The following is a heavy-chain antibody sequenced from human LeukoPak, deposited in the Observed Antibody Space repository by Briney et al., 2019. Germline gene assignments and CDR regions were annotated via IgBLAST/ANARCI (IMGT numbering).Heavy chain of an antibody. D-gene: IGHD3-22*01. CDR2: ISYDGSNK. Sequence: PGGSLRLSCAASGFTFSSYGMHWVRQAPGKGLEWVAVISYDGSNKYYADSVKGRFTISRDNSKNTLYLQMNSLRAEDTAVSYCAKGSYYYDSSGYLFDYWGQGTLVTVSS. V-gene: IGHV3-30*18. J-gene: IGHJ4*02. CDR3: AKGSYYYDSSGYLFDY. CDR1: GFTFSSYG.